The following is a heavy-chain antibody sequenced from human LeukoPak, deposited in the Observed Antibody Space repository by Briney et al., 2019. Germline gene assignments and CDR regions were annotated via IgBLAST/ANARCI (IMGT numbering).Heavy chain of an antibody. CDR1: GGSISSGGYY. V-gene: IGHV4-31*03. Sequence: SETLSLTCTVSGGSISSGGYYWSWIRQHPGKGLEWIGYMYYSGSTYYNPSLKSRVTISVDTSKNQFSLKLSSVTAADTAVYYCARVGITMVRGVITWFDPWGQGTLVTVSS. D-gene: IGHD3-10*01. CDR2: MYYSGST. J-gene: IGHJ5*02. CDR3: ARVGITMVRGVITWFDP.